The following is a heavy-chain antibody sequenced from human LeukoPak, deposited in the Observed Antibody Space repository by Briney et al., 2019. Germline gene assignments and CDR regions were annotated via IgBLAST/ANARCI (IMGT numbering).Heavy chain of an antibody. CDR2: IGSSGSTT. CDR1: GFTFSNYG. V-gene: IGHV3-23*01. J-gene: IGHJ4*02. Sequence: GGSLRLSCAASGFTFSNYGLSWVRQAPGKGLEWVSGIGSSGSTTYYADSVKGRFTISRDNSKNTLYLQMNSLRAEDTAVYYCVKLGGGVTVTGLRYFDYWGQGTLVNVSS. D-gene: IGHD6-19*01. CDR3: VKLGGGVTVTGLRYFDY.